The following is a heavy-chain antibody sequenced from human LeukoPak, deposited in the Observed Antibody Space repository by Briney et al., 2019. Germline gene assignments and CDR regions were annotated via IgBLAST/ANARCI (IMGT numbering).Heavy chain of an antibody. CDR3: ARDFDDVNSDYYYIPEY. V-gene: IGHV3-30*02. J-gene: IGHJ4*02. CDR2: IRFDGTNK. CDR1: GFNFSRNG. Sequence: PGGSLRLSCAASGFNFSRNGMHWVRQAPGKGLEWVAFIRFDGTNKFYGASVRGRFTVSRDNSKNTLYLQVNSLRPEDTAVYFSARDFDDVNSDYYYIPEYWGRGTLVTVSS. D-gene: IGHD3-22*01.